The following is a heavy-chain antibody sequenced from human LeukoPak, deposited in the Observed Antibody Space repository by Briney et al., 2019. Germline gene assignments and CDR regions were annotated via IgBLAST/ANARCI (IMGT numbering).Heavy chain of an antibody. V-gene: IGHV1-69*01. CDR1: GGTFSSYA. J-gene: IGHJ3*02. D-gene: IGHD3-10*01. Sequence: SVKVSCKASGGTFSSYAISWVRQAPGQGLEWMGGIIPIFGTANYAQKFQGRVTITADESTSTAYVELSSLRSEDTAVYYCAVGRGEHDAFDIWGQGTMVTVSS. CDR3: AVGRGEHDAFDI. CDR2: IIPIFGTA.